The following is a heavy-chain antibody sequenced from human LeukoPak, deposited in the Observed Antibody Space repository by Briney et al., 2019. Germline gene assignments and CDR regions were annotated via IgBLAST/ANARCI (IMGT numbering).Heavy chain of an antibody. J-gene: IGHJ4*02. CDR2: ISGFNT. CDR3: AKDVCTSPRCLLYFDS. D-gene: IGHD2-8*01. Sequence: GGSLRLSCTTSGFAFSNYAMNWVRQAPGKGPEWVSGISGFNTYYADSVKSRFTIFRDNSKNVLYLQMDRLRAEGTAVYSCAKDVCTSPRCLLYFDSWGQGTLVTVSS. CDR1: GFAFSNYA. V-gene: IGHV3-23*01.